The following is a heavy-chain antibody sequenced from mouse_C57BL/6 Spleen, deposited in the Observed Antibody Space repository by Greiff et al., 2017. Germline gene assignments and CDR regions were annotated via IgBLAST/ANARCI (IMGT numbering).Heavy chain of an antibody. Sequence: EVKLMESGGGLVQPGESLKLSCESNEYEFPSHDMSWVRKTPEKRLELVAAINSDGGSTYYPDTMERRFIISRDNNKKTLYLQMSSRRSEDTAVFDCARHAWDEAWFAYWGQGTLVTVSA. J-gene: IGHJ3*01. D-gene: IGHD4-1*01. CDR2: INSDGGST. V-gene: IGHV5-2*01. CDR1: EYEFPSHD. CDR3: ARHAWDEAWFAY.